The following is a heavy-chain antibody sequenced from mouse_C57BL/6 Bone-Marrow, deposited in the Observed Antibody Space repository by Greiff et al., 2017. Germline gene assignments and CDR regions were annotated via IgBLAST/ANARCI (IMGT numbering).Heavy chain of an antibody. D-gene: IGHD1-1*01. V-gene: IGHV5-6*01. Sequence: EVQVVESGGDLVKPGGSLKLSCAASGFTFSSYGMSWVRQTPDKRLEWVATISSGGSYTYYPDSVKGRFTISRDNAKNTLYLQMSSLKSEDTAMYYCAPNCYGSSYSAWFAYWGQGTLVTVSA. J-gene: IGHJ3*01. CDR3: APNCYGSSYSAWFAY. CDR1: GFTFSSYG. CDR2: ISSGGSYT.